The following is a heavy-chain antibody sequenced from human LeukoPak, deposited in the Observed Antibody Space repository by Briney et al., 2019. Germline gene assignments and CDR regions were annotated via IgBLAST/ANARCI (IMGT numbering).Heavy chain of an antibody. CDR1: GGTFSSYA. D-gene: IGHD6-19*01. V-gene: IGHV1-69*05. J-gene: IGHJ5*02. CDR2: IIPIFGTA. Sequence: SVKVSCKASGGTFSSYAISWVRQTPGQGLEWMGGIIPIFGTANYAQKFQGRVTITTDESTSTAYMELSSLRSEDTAVYYCARVSMDDNGWYANWFDPWGQGTLVTVSS. CDR3: ARVSMDDNGWYANWFDP.